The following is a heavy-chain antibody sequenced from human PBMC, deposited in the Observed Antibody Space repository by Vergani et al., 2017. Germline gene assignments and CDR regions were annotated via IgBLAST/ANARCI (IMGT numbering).Heavy chain of an antibody. V-gene: IGHV3-30*04. Sequence: QVQLVQSGAEVKKPGSSVKVSCKASGGTFSSYAMHWVRQAPGKGLEWVAVISYDGSNKYYADSVKGRFTISRDNSKNTLYLQMNSLRAEDTAVYYCAKGAWNIVGATTSWGQGTLVTVSS. J-gene: IGHJ5*02. CDR1: GGTFSSYA. CDR2: ISYDGSNK. D-gene: IGHD1-26*01. CDR3: AKGAWNIVGATTS.